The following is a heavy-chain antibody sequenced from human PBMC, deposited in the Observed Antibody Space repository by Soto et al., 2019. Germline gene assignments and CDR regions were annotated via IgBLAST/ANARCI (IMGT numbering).Heavy chain of an antibody. J-gene: IGHJ5*02. V-gene: IGHV4-4*07. D-gene: IGHD3-3*01. CDR1: GGAISGYY. CDR3: ARGQRFSDSFDP. Sequence: QVQLQESGPGLVKPSETLSLTCTVSGGAISGYYWTWIRQSAGKGLEWIGHIYSSGGTKYNPSLQSRVTMSLDTSNNQFSLRLTSVTAADTAVYYCARGQRFSDSFDPWGQGTLVTVSS. CDR2: IYSSGGT.